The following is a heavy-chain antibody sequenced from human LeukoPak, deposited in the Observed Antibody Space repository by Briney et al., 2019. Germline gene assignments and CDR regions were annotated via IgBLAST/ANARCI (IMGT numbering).Heavy chain of an antibody. CDR3: ARVGVPGYSYGLDY. J-gene: IGHJ4*02. D-gene: IGHD5-18*01. Sequence: PSETLSLTCTVSGGSISSYYWSWIRQPPGKGLEWIGEINHSGSTNYNPSLRSRVTISVDTSKNQFSLKLNSVTAADTAVYYCARVGVPGYSYGLDYWGQGTLVTVSS. V-gene: IGHV4-34*01. CDR2: INHSGST. CDR1: GGSISSYY.